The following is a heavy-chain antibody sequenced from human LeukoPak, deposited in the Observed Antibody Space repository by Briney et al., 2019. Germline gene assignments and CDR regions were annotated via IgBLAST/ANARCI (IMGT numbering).Heavy chain of an antibody. Sequence: GTSLRLSCAASGFTFISYAIHWVRQAPGKGLEWVAVISFHGTDSFYADSVKGRFTISRDNAKNSLYLQMNSLRAEDTAVYYCARDGGYVWGSYRYQFDYWGQGTLVTVSS. V-gene: IGHV3-30*04. D-gene: IGHD3-16*02. J-gene: IGHJ4*02. CDR1: GFTFISYA. CDR2: ISFHGTDS. CDR3: ARDGGYVWGSYRYQFDY.